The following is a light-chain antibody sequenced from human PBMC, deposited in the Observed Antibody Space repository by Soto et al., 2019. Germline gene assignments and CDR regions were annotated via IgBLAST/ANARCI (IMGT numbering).Light chain of an antibody. CDR2: KVS. Sequence: VVRTQSPLSLPVTLGQPASISSRSSQSLVSSDGNTYLIWFQQRPGQSPRRLFYKVSNRDPGVPDRFSGSGSGTDFTLEISRVEAEDVGVYYCMQGTRWPWTFGQGTKVEIK. CDR3: MQGTRWPWT. J-gene: IGKJ1*01. V-gene: IGKV2-30*01. CDR1: QSLVSSDGNTY.